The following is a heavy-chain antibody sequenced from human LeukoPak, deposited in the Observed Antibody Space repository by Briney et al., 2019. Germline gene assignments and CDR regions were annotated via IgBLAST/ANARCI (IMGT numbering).Heavy chain of an antibody. Sequence: PGGSLRLSCAASGFTFSSYWMHWVRHAPGKGLVWVSRINSDGSSTSYADSVKGRFTISKDNAKNTLYLQMNSLRAEDTAVYYCARVFLYYYGSGSYSDYWGQGTLVTVSS. CDR1: GFTFSSYW. V-gene: IGHV3-74*01. CDR2: INSDGSST. D-gene: IGHD3-10*01. J-gene: IGHJ4*02. CDR3: ARVFLYYYGSGSYSDY.